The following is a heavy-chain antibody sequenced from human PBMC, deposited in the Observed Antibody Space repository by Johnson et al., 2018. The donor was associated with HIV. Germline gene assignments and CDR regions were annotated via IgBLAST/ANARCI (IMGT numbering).Heavy chain of an antibody. J-gene: IGHJ3*02. V-gene: IGHV3-33*08. CDR1: GFTVSSNY. Sequence: VQLVESGGGLVQPGGSLRLSCAASGFTVSSNYMSWVRQAPGKGLEWVAVIWYDGSNKYYGDPVKGRFTIPRDNSKNMVFLQMNSLRAGDTAVYYCGRAVGVWGDQLGFDIWGQGTMVTVSS. CDR2: IWYDGSNK. CDR3: GRAVGVWGDQLGFDI. D-gene: IGHD3-16*01.